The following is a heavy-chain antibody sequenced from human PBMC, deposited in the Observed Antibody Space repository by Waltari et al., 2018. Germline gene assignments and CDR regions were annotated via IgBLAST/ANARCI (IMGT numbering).Heavy chain of an antibody. CDR1: GYTFTSYT. CDR3: ARTLRIAAAGTYYYGMDV. Sequence: QVQLVQSGAEVKKPGASVKVSCKASGYTFTSYTISWVRQAPGQGLEWMGRIIPILGIANYAQKFQGRVTITADKSTSTAYMELSSLRSEDTAVYYCARTLRIAAAGTYYYGMDVWGQGTTVTVSS. V-gene: IGHV1-69*02. CDR2: IIPILGIA. J-gene: IGHJ6*02. D-gene: IGHD6-13*01.